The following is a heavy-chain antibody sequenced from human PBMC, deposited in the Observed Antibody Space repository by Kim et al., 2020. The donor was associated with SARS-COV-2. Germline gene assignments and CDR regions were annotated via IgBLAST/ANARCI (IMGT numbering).Heavy chain of an antibody. Sequence: GGSLRLSCAASGFTFSSYEMNWVRQAPGKGLEWVSYISSSGSTIYYADSVKGRFTISRDNAKNSLYLQMNSLRAEDTAVYYCARSWVVVPAAVGWFDPWGQGTLVTVSS. V-gene: IGHV3-48*03. CDR2: ISSSGSTI. CDR1: GFTFSSYE. D-gene: IGHD2-2*01. J-gene: IGHJ5*02. CDR3: ARSWVVVPAAVGWFDP.